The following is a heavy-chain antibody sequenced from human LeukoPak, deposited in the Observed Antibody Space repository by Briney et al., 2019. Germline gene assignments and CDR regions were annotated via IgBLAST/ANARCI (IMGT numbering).Heavy chain of an antibody. CDR2: INHSGST. V-gene: IGHV4-34*01. J-gene: IGHJ4*02. Sequence: SETLSLTCAVYGGSFSGYYWSWIRQPPGKGLEWIGEINHSGSTNYNPSLKSRVTISVDTSKNQFSLKLSSVTAADTAVYYCARELAGYRSGRYFDYWGQGTLVTVSS. D-gene: IGHD6-19*01. CDR1: GGSFSGYY. CDR3: ARELAGYRSGRYFDY.